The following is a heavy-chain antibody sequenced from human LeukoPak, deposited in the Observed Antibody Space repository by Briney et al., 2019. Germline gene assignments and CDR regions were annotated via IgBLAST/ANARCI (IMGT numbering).Heavy chain of an antibody. V-gene: IGHV3-33*01. J-gene: IGHJ6*02. CDR1: GFTFSSYG. D-gene: IGHD6-19*01. CDR2: IRYDGSNK. CDR3: ARDSSIAVAGSQNRSYYYGMDV. Sequence: PGGSLRLSCAASGFTFSSYGMHWVRQAPGKGLEWVAVIRYDGSNKYYADSVKGRFTISRDNSKNTLYLQMNSLRAEDTAVYYCARDSSIAVAGSQNRSYYYGMDVWGQGTTVTVSS.